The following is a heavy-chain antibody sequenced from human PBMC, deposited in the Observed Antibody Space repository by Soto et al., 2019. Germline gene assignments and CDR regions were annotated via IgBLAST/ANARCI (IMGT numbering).Heavy chain of an antibody. J-gene: IGHJ5*02. D-gene: IGHD5-18*01. CDR1: GGSISSGDYY. CDR2: IYYSGST. V-gene: IGHV4-30-4*01. Sequence: PSETLSLTCTVSGGSISSGDYYWSWIRLPPGKGLEWIGYIYYSGSTYYNPSLKSRVTISVDTSKNQFSLKLSSVTAADTAVYYCARYSYGFFSWARKENWFDPWGQGTLVTVSS. CDR3: ARYSYGFFSWARKENWFDP.